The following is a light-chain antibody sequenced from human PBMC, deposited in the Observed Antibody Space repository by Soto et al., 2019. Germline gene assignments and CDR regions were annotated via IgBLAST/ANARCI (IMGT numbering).Light chain of an antibody. CDR2: DDN. CDR3: GSWDSSLSAYV. CDR1: SSNIGGNS. V-gene: IGLV1-51*01. J-gene: IGLJ1*01. Sequence: QSVLTQPPSVSAAPGQKVTISCSGSSSNIGGNSVSWYQQLPGTAPKLLISDDNKRPSGIPDRFSGSKSGTSATLGITGFHTGDEADYYCGSWDSSLSAYVFGTGSKVTGL.